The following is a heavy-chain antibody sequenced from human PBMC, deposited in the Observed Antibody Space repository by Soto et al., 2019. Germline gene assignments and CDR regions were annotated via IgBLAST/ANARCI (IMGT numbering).Heavy chain of an antibody. V-gene: IGHV4-34*10. J-gene: IGHJ5*02. Sequence: SETLSLTCAVYGGSFSGYYWRCIRQPPGKGLEWIVEINHSGSSNYNPSLKSRVTMSVDTSKNQFSLKLSSVTAADTAVYYCARYCSSVTCHGFDPWGQGTLVNVSS. CDR3: ARYCSSVTCHGFDP. CDR2: INHSGSS. CDR1: GGSFSGYY. D-gene: IGHD2-2*01.